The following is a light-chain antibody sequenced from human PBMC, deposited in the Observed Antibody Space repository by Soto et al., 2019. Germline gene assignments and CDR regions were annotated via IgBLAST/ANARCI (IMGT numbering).Light chain of an antibody. Sequence: QSALTQPRSVSGSPGQSVTISRTGTSSDVGGYNYVSWYQQHPGKVPKLMIFDVSKRPSGVPDRFSGSKSGNTASLTISGLQAEDEADYHCCSYAGSYILIFGGGTKVTVL. CDR1: SSDVGGYNY. V-gene: IGLV2-11*01. J-gene: IGLJ2*01. CDR2: DVS. CDR3: CSYAGSYILI.